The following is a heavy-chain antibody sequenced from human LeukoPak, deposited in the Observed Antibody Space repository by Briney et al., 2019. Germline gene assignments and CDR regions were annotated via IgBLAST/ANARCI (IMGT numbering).Heavy chain of an antibody. Sequence: PSETLSLTCTVSGGSISSSSYYWGWIRQPPGKGLEWIGSIYYSGSTYYNPSLKSRVTISVDTSKNQFSLKLSSVTAADTAVYYCARDSNYYGSGSYFAPLYYYYMDVWGKGTTVTVSS. J-gene: IGHJ6*03. CDR2: IYYSGST. CDR1: GGSISSSSYY. CDR3: ARDSNYYGSGSYFAPLYYYYMDV. D-gene: IGHD3-10*01. V-gene: IGHV4-39*07.